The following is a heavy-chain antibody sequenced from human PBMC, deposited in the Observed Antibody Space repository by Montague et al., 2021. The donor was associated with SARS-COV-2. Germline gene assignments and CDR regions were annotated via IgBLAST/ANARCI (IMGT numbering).Heavy chain of an antibody. V-gene: IGHV4-59*01. CDR1: GGSISSYN. CDR3: AGLQGEGSLYGMDV. CDR2: IYYSGNT. Sequence: SETLSLTCTVSGGSISSYNWSWIRQPPGKGLECIGYIYYSGNTNYNPSLKSRVTISVDASKSQFSLKLSSVTAADTAVYYCAGLQGEGSLYGMDVWGQGTTVTVSS. J-gene: IGHJ6*02.